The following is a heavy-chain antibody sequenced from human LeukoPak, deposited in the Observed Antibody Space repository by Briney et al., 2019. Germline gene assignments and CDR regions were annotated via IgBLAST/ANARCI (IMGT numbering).Heavy chain of an antibody. J-gene: IGHJ6*02. V-gene: IGHV1-69*04. D-gene: IGHD3-10*01. Sequence: ASVTVSCKASGGTFSSYAISWVRQAPGQGLEWMGRIIPILGRANYAQKFQGRVTITADKSTSTAYMELSSLRSEDTAVYYCARSYYGSGSYYSALYGMDVWGQGTTVTVSS. CDR2: IIPILGRA. CDR1: GGTFSSYA. CDR3: ARSYYGSGSYYSALYGMDV.